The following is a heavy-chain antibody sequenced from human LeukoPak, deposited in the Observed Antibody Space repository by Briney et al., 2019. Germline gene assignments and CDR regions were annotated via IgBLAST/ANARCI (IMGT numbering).Heavy chain of an antibody. J-gene: IGHJ5*02. CDR1: GGSISSGGYH. CDR3: ARGSYCSGGSCSPWSWFDP. Sequence: SQTLSLTCTVSGGSISSGGYHWSWIRQHPGKGLEWIGYIYYSGSTYYNPSLKSRVTISVDTSKNQFSLKLSSLTAADTAVYYCARGSYCSGGSCSPWSWFDPWGQGTLVTVSS. CDR2: IYYSGST. V-gene: IGHV4-31*03. D-gene: IGHD2-15*01.